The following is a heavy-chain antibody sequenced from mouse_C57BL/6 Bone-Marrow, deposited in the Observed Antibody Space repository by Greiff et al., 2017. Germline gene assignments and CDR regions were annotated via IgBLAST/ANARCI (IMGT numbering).Heavy chain of an antibody. D-gene: IGHD2-3*01. Sequence: QVQLQQSGAELMKPGASVKLSCKATGYTFTGYWIEWVKQRPGHGLEWIGEILPGSGGTNYNEKFKGKATFTADTSSNTAYMQLSSLTTEDSAIYYCARSPSDGYYTYAMDYWGQGTSVTVSS. J-gene: IGHJ4*01. CDR2: ILPGSGGT. V-gene: IGHV1-9*01. CDR1: GYTFTGYW. CDR3: ARSPSDGYYTYAMDY.